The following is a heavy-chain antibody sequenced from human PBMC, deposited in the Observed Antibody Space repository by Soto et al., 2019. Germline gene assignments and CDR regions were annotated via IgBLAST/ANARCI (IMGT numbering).Heavy chain of an antibody. CDR2: ISGSGGST. D-gene: IGHD2-15*01. J-gene: IGHJ6*03. CDR1: GFTFSSYA. CDR3: AKLYCSGGSCYGEPYYYYYMDV. V-gene: IGHV3-23*01. Sequence: GGSLRLSCAASGFTFSSYAMSWVRQAPGKGLEWVSAISGSGGSTYYAESVKGRFTISRDNSNNTLYLQMNSLRAEDTAVYYCAKLYCSGGSCYGEPYYYYYMDVWGKGTTVTVSS.